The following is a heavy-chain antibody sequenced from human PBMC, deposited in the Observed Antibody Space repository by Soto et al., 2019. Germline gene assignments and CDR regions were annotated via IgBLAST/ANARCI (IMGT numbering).Heavy chain of an antibody. J-gene: IGHJ6*04. CDR3: TRRDSRGIGDV. D-gene: IGHD3-22*01. Sequence: EVQLVESGGGLVQPGGSLKLSCAASGFTFSGSAMHWVRQASGKGLEWVGRIRSKANSYATAYAASVKGRFTISRDESKNTAYLQMNSLKTEDTAVYYCTRRDSRGIGDVWGKGTTVTVSS. CDR1: GFTFSGSA. V-gene: IGHV3-73*01. CDR2: IRSKANSYAT.